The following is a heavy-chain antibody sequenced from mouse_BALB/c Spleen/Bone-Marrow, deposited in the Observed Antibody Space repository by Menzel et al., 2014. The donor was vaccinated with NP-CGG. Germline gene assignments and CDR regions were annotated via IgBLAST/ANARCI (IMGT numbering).Heavy chain of an antibody. J-gene: IGHJ2*01. Sequence: EVQVVESGGGLVQPGGSRKLSCAASGFTFSSFGMHWVRQAPERGLEWVAYISSGSSTIYYADTVKGRFTISRDNPKNTLFLRMTSLRSEDTAMYYCTRGGNWEDFDYWGQGTTLTVSS. CDR3: TRGGNWEDFDY. CDR1: GFTFSSFG. D-gene: IGHD4-1*01. V-gene: IGHV5-17*02. CDR2: ISSGSSTI.